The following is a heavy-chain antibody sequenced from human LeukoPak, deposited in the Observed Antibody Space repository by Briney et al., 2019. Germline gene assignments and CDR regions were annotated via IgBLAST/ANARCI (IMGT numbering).Heavy chain of an antibody. Sequence: PGGSLRLSCAASGFTFSSYSMNWVRQAPGKVLEWVSYISSSSSTIYYADSVKGRFTISRDNAKNSLYLQMNSLRAEDTAVYYCARDGEGGYYYYYMDVWGKGTTVTVSS. CDR2: ISSSSSTI. CDR1: GFTFSSYS. V-gene: IGHV3-48*01. D-gene: IGHD3-10*01. CDR3: ARDGEGGYYYYYMDV. J-gene: IGHJ6*03.